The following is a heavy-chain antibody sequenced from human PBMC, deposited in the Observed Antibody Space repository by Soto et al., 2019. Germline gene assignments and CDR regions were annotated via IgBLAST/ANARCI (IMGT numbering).Heavy chain of an antibody. J-gene: IGHJ6*02. CDR1: GYSFTSYW. V-gene: IGHV5-51*01. Sequence: PGESLKISCKGSGYSFTSYWIGWVRQMPGKGLEWMGIIYPGDSDTRYSPSFQGQVTISADKSISTAYLQWSSLKASDTAMYYCATSYPDRSSSPYYNGMDVWGQGTTVTVSS. CDR2: IYPGDSDT. CDR3: ATSYPDRSSSPYYNGMDV. D-gene: IGHD6-6*01.